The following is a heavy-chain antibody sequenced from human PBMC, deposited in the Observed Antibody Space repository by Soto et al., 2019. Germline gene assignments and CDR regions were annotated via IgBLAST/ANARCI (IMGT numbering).Heavy chain of an antibody. CDR3: ARGVAGSGFDF. Sequence: QTLSLACPISGDSVSSNTGAWNWIRSSASRGLEWLGRTYYRSNWRHDYAVSVKSRITVNTDTSKNHFSLQLNSVTPDDTAAYYCARGVAGSGFDFWGQGTLVTVSS. CDR2: TYYRSNWRH. CDR1: GDSVSSNTGA. D-gene: IGHD6-19*01. V-gene: IGHV6-1*01. J-gene: IGHJ4*02.